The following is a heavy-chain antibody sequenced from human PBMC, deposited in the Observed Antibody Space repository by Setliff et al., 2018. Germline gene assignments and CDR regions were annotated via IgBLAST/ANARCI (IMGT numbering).Heavy chain of an antibody. D-gene: IGHD3-10*01. V-gene: IGHV4-4*08. CDR2: IHTSGTT. J-gene: IGHJ4*02. Sequence: SETLSLTCSVSGGSISSYYWSWIRQPPGKGLEWIGNIHTSGTTKYNPSLKSRVTISIDTSKSQFSLNLSSVTAADTAVYYCARIAYGSGSYYFDYWGQGTLVTVSS. CDR1: GGSISSYY. CDR3: ARIAYGSGSYYFDY.